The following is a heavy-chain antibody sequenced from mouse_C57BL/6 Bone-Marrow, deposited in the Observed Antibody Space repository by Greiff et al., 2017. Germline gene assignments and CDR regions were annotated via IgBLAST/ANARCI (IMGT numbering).Heavy chain of an antibody. D-gene: IGHD2-12*01. V-gene: IGHV3-6*01. CDR2: ISYDGSN. Sequence: EVQLVESGPGLVKPSQSLSLTCSVTGYSITSGYYWNWIRQFPGNKLEWMGYISYDGSNNYNPSLKNRISITRDTSKNQFFLKLNSVTTEDTATYYCARRSLAYHSPYGAFYWGQGTLVTVSA. J-gene: IGHJ3*01. CDR1: GYSITSGYY. CDR3: ARRSLAYHSPYGAFY.